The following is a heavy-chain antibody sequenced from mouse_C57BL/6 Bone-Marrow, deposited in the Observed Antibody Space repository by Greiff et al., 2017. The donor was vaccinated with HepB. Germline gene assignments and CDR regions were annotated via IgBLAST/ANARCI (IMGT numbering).Heavy chain of an antibody. CDR3: ARLRLGSLDAMDY. CDR1: GYTFTSYW. J-gene: IGHJ4*01. CDR2: IDPSDSYT. Sequence: VQLQQPGAELVKPGASVKLSCKASGYTFTSYWMQWVKQRPGQGLEWIGEIDPSDSYTNYNQKFKGKATLTVDTSSSTAYMQLSSLTSEDSAVYYCARLRLGSLDAMDYWGQGTSVTVSS. D-gene: IGHD3-2*02. V-gene: IGHV1-50*01.